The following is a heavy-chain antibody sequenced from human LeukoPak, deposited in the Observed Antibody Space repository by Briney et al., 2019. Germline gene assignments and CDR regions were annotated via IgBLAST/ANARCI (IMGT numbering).Heavy chain of an antibody. Sequence: KPSQTLSLTCTVSGGSISSSSYYWGCIRQPPGKKLEWTGRIYYRGSTYYNPSLKRRVTISVDTSKNQFSLKLSSVTAADTAVYYCARDRAIAAAGIDYWGQGTLVTVSS. V-gene: IGHV4-39*07. CDR3: ARDRAIAAAGIDY. CDR2: IYYRGST. CDR1: GGSISSSSYY. J-gene: IGHJ4*02. D-gene: IGHD6-13*01.